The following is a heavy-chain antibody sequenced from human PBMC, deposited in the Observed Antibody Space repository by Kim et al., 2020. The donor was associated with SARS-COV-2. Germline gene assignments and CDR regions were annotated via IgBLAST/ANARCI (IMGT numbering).Heavy chain of an antibody. CDR1: GDSVSSNSAA. D-gene: IGHD6-6*01. CDR3: ARGPESIAARHHVSDAFDI. Sequence: SQTLSLTCAISGDSVSSNSAAWNWIRQSPSRGLEWLGRTYYRSKWYNDYAVSVKSRITINPDTSKNQFSLQLNSVTPEDTAVYYCARGPESIAARHHVSDAFDIWGQGTMVTVSS. J-gene: IGHJ3*02. CDR2: TYYRSKWYN. V-gene: IGHV6-1*01.